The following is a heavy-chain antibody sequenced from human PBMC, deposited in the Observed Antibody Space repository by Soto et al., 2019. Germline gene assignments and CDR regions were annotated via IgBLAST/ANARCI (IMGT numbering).Heavy chain of an antibody. J-gene: IGHJ3*02. CDR2: IIPIFGTA. V-gene: IGHV1-69*01. D-gene: IGHD5-18*01. CDR3: ARDSLRGYSYGDDAFDI. Sequence: QVQLVQSGAEVKKPGSSVKVSCKASGGTFSSYAISWVRQAPGQGLEWMGGIIPIFGTANYAQKFQGRVTITADESTTTAYMELSSLRSEDTAVYYCARDSLRGYSYGDDAFDIWGQGTMVTVSS. CDR1: GGTFSSYA.